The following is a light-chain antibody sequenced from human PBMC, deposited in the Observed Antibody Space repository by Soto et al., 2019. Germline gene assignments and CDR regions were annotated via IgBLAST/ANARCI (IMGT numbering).Light chain of an antibody. CDR2: DGS. CDR1: QSLTSY. J-gene: IGKJ2*01. CDR3: QQRISWPPYT. Sequence: EVVLTQSPAALSLSLGERATLSCRASQSLTSYLAWYQQRPCRAPRVRIYDGSNRATGIPPGFSGSGSWTDFTLTISSLEPEDVVIYYCQQRISWPPYTFGQGTKVDMK. V-gene: IGKV3-11*01.